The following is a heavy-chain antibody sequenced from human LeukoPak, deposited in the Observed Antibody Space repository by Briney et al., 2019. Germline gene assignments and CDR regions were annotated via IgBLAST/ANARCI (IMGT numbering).Heavy chain of an antibody. CDR1: GFIFNRHS. V-gene: IGHV3-48*04. J-gene: IGHJ4*02. CDR3: ARDWGVRGVTILPYYFDY. CDR2: ISSSGSTI. D-gene: IGHD3-10*01. Sequence: GGSLRLSCAGSGFIFNRHSMSWIRQAPGKGLEWVSYISSSGSTIYYADSVTGRFTISRDNAKNSLYLQMNSLRAEDTAVYYCARDWGVRGVTILPYYFDYWGQGTLVTVSS.